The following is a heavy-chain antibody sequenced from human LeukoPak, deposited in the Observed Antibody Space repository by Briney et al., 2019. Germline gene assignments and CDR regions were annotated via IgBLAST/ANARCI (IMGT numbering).Heavy chain of an antibody. CDR1: GGSVSSGSYY. J-gene: IGHJ6*02. D-gene: IGHD3-9*01. CDR3: ARENDFLTGYSSLDV. CDR2: IYYSGST. V-gene: IGHV4-61*01. Sequence: SETLSLTCTVSGGSVSSGSYYWSWIRQPPGKGLAWIGYIYYSGSTNYNPSLKSRVTISVDTTKNQFSLKLTSVTAADTAVYYCARENDFLTGYSSLDVWGQGTTVTVSS.